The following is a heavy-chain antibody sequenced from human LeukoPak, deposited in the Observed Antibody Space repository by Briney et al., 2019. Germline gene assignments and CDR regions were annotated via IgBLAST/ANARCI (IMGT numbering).Heavy chain of an antibody. J-gene: IGHJ4*02. CDR3: ARHSPSKVGFDY. CDR1: DASISSYS. D-gene: IGHD1-26*01. V-gene: IGHV4-59*08. CDR2: IYNIGSS. Sequence: PSETLSLTCTVSDASISSYSWNWIRQPPGKGLEWIGYIYNIGSSNYNPSLKSRVTISADTSKNQFSLKLNSVTAADTAVYYCARHSPSKVGFDYWGQGTLVAVSS.